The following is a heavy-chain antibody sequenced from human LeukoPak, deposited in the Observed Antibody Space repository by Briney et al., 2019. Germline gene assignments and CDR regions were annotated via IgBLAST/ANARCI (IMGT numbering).Heavy chain of an antibody. J-gene: IGHJ4*02. CDR3: ARDFTGESGYAGY. V-gene: IGHV3-21*06. Sequence: GGCLRLSCAATGFTFSTYSMNWVRQTPARGLEWVSSINPQGTSTWNADSVKGRFSISRDNAKNSLYLQMNSLSAEDTGVYYCARDFTGESGYAGYWGQGSLVIVSS. CDR1: GFTFSTYS. CDR2: INPQGTST. D-gene: IGHD5-12*01.